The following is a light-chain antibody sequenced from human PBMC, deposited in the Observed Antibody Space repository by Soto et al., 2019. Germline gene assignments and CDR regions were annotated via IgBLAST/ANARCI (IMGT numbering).Light chain of an antibody. CDR2: AAS. CDR3: QQSYSTPPT. Sequence: DIQMTQSPSSLSASVGDRFTITCRASQSISTYLNWYQQKPGKAPELMIFAASSLQSGVPSRFSGSGSGTDFTLTISSLQPEDFATYYCQQSYSTPPTFGGGTKVEIK. V-gene: IGKV1-39*01. CDR1: QSISTY. J-gene: IGKJ4*01.